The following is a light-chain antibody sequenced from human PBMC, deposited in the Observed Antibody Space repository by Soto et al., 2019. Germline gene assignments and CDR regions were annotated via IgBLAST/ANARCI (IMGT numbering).Light chain of an antibody. V-gene: IGKV3-20*01. CDR2: DTS. CDR3: QLYGRSPTNT. J-gene: IGKJ3*01. Sequence: EIVLTQSPGTLSLSPGERGNISCRASQNIRTSNLAWFQQKPDQAPRLLIYDTSNRATGTPDRFSGRGSGTDFTLSISRLEPEDFAVYYCQLYGRSPTNTFGPGTKVDIK. CDR1: QNIRTSN.